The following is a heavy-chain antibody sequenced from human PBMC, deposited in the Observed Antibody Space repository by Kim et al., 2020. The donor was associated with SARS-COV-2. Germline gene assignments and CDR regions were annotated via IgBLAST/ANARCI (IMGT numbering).Heavy chain of an antibody. J-gene: IGHJ6*02. V-gene: IGHV4-59*01. CDR1: GGSISSYY. CDR3: ARDHEPYGMDV. Sequence: SETLSLTCTVSGGSISSYYWSWIRQPPGKGLEWIGYIYYSGSTNYNPSLKSRVTISVDTSKNQFSLKLSSVTAADTAVYYCARDHEPYGMDVWGQGTTVTVSS. CDR2: IYYSGST.